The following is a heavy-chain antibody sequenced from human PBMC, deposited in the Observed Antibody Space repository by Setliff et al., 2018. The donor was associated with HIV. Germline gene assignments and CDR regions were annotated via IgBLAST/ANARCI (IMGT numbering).Heavy chain of an antibody. CDR2: IIPIFSTS. J-gene: IGHJ4*02. Sequence: SVKVSCKASGGTFSSYAINWVRQAPGQGLEWMGGIIPIFSTSNYAQRFQGRVTITADESTSTAYMELYNLRSEDTAMYYCTRGRGIIGALVYWGQGTLVTVSS. V-gene: IGHV1-69*13. CDR1: GGTFSSYA. CDR3: TRGRGIIGALVY. D-gene: IGHD2-21*01.